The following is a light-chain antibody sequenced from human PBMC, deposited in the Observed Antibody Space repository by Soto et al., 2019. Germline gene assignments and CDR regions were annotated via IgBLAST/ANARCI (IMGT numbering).Light chain of an antibody. CDR1: SSDVGGYNY. Sequence: QSVLTQPASESGSPGQSITVSCTGTSSDVGGYNYVSWYQQHPGKAPQLLIYEVNIRPSGVSNRFSASKSGNTASLTISGLQAEDEADYYCTSYTSSSTLVFGTGTKVTVL. V-gene: IGLV2-14*01. CDR3: TSYTSSSTLV. CDR2: EVN. J-gene: IGLJ1*01.